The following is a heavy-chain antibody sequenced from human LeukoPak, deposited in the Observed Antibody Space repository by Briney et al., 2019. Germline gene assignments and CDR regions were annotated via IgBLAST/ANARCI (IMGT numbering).Heavy chain of an antibody. CDR1: GYTFTSYG. V-gene: IGHV1-18*01. CDR3: ARDLSNYYDSSGYADY. J-gene: IGHJ4*02. D-gene: IGHD3-22*01. CDR2: ISAYNGNT. Sequence: EASVKVSCKASGYTFTSYGISWVRQAPGQGLEWMGWISAYNGNTNYAQKLQGRVTMTTDTSTSTAYMGLRSLRSDDTAVYYCARDLSNYYDSSGYADYWGQGTLVTVSS.